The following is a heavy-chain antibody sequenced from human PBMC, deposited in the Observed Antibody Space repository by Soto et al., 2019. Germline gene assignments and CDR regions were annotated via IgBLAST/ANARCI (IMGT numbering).Heavy chain of an antibody. Sequence: EVQLVESGGGFVQPGGSLRLSCAASGFTFSSYSMNWVRQAPGKGLEWVSYISSSSSTIYYADSVKGRFTISRDNAKNSLYLQMNSLRAEDTAVYYCARDGQPGFGELQNWFDPWGQGTLVTVSS. CDR3: ARDGQPGFGELQNWFDP. D-gene: IGHD3-10*01. CDR2: ISSSSSTI. V-gene: IGHV3-48*01. CDR1: GFTFSSYS. J-gene: IGHJ5*02.